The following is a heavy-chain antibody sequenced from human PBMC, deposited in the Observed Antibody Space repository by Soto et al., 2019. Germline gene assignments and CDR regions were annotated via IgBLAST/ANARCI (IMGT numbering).Heavy chain of an antibody. CDR1: GFTFSDYA. CDR2: ISGSGGSP. Sequence: GGSLRLSCAASGFTFSDYAMSWVRQAPGKGLEWVSAISGSGGSPYYADAVKGRFTNSRYNSKSILYVQMNSLRAEDTAVYYCAKEAKNRVYLALVGTTIFDYWGQGTLVTVSS. D-gene: IGHD5-12*01. V-gene: IGHV3-23*01. J-gene: IGHJ4*02. CDR3: AKEAKNRVYLALVGTTIFDY.